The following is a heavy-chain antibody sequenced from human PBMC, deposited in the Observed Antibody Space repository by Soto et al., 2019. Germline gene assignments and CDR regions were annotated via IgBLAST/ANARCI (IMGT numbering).Heavy chain of an antibody. V-gene: IGHV3-21*01. J-gene: IGHJ3*02. CDR3: ARDRIVVVTAIPDAFDI. CDR1: GFTFSSYS. Sequence: GGSLRLSCAASGFTFSSYSMNWVRQAPGKGLEWVSSISSSSSYIYYADSVKGRFTISRDNAKNSLYLQMNSLRTEDTAVYYCARDRIVVVTAIPDAFDIWGQGTMVTVSS. D-gene: IGHD2-21*02. CDR2: ISSSSSYI.